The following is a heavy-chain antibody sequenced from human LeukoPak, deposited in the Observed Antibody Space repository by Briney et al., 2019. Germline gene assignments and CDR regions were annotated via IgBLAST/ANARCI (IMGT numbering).Heavy chain of an antibody. CDR2: ISGDGGRA. CDR3: AKRDFYDTSCYAPLFQH. J-gene: IGHJ1*01. D-gene: IGHD3-22*01. CDR1: GFTFSGYA. Sequence: GGSLRLSCAASGFTFSGYAMNWVRQAPGKGLEWVSGISGDGGRAYYADSVQGRFTISRDNSKNTLYLQMNSLRAEDTAVFYCAKRDFYDTSCYAPLFQHWGQGTLGTVSS. V-gene: IGHV3-23*01.